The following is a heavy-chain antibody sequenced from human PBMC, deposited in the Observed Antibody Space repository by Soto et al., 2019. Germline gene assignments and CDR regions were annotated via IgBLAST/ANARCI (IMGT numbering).Heavy chain of an antibody. CDR2: ISGSGGTT. CDR3: ARVWERTVTTRNYFYGMDV. CDR1: GFTFYTYA. J-gene: IGHJ6*02. Sequence: GGSLRLSCAASGFTFYTYAMTWVRQAPGKGLEWVSTISGSGGTTYFVDSVKGRFTISRDNYKNTLYLQMNSLRAEDTAVYSCARVWERTVTTRNYFYGMDVWGPGTTVTVSS. D-gene: IGHD4-17*01. V-gene: IGHV3-23*01.